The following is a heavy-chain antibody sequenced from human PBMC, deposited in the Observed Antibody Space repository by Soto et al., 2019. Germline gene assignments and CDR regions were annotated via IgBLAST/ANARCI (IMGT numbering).Heavy chain of an antibody. J-gene: IGHJ6*02. CDR2: IIPMFGST. CDR1: GGTFSGYA. V-gene: IGHV1-69*13. Sequence: SVKVSCKAFGGTFSGYAICWVRQAPGQGLEWMGGIIPMFGSTNYAQKFQGRVTITADESTSTAFMELSSLRSEDTAVYYCARRVVVTSIRDIAYYYYGLDVWGQGTTVTVSS. D-gene: IGHD2-21*02. CDR3: ARRVVVTSIRDIAYYYYGLDV.